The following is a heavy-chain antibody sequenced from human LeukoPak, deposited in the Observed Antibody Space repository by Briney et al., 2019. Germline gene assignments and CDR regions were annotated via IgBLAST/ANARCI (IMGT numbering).Heavy chain of an antibody. V-gene: IGHV4-38-2*02. CDR3: ARRGTYSSGWWDY. D-gene: IGHD6-19*01. J-gene: IGHJ4*02. CDR2: IYYSGST. CDR1: GYSISSGYY. Sequence: SETLSLTCTVSGYSISSGYYWGWIRQPPGKGLEWIGSIYYSGSTYYNPSLKSRVTISVDTSKNQFSLKLSSVTAADTAVYYCARRGTYSSGWWDYWGQGTLVTVSS.